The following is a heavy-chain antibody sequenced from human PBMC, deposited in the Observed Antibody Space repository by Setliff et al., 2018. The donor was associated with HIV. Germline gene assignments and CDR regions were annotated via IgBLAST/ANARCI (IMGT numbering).Heavy chain of an antibody. CDR2: VYYSGSS. D-gene: IGHD1-1*01. CDR3: ARLRGLNLEPFDY. Sequence: SETLSLTCSVSGGSIEFSSYYWGWIRQPPGTGLEWIGSVYYSGSSYYNPFLKSRLTISVDTSTNKFSLKLSSVTAADTAVYYCARLRGLNLEPFDYWGQGTLVTVSS. V-gene: IGHV4-39*01. J-gene: IGHJ4*02. CDR1: GGSIEFSSYY.